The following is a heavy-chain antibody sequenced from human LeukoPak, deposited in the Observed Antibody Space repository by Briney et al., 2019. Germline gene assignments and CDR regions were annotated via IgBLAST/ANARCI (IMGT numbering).Heavy chain of an antibody. CDR2: IYYSGST. D-gene: IGHD3-3*01. J-gene: IGHJ4*02. V-gene: IGHV4-59*12. CDR1: GGSISSYY. Sequence: SETLSLTCTVSGGSISSYYWSWIRQPPGKGLEWIGYIYYSGSTNYNPSLKSRVTISVDTSKNQFSLKLSSVTAADTAVYYCARGFGVVRLFGYWGQGTLVTVSS. CDR3: ARGFGVVRLFGY.